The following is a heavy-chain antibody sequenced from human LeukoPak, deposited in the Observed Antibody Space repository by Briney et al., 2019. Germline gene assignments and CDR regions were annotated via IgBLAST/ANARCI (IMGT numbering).Heavy chain of an antibody. D-gene: IGHD2-15*01. CDR2: INHSGST. CDR3: ARGEKVVVAATRGRNYYYYGMDV. CDR1: GGSFSGYY. Sequence: PSETLSLTCAAYGGSFSGYYWSWIRQPPGKGLEWIGEINHSGSTNYNPSLKSRVTISVDTSKNQFSLKLSSVTAADTAVYYCARGEKVVVAATRGRNYYYYGMDVWGQGTTVTVSS. V-gene: IGHV4-34*01. J-gene: IGHJ6*02.